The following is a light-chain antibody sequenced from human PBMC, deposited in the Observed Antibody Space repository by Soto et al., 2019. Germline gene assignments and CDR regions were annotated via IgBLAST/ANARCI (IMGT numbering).Light chain of an antibody. CDR3: QKYNSYSWT. CDR1: QSISSW. J-gene: IGKJ1*01. Sequence: DIQMTQSPSTLSASVVDRVTITCRASQSISSWLAWYQQKPGKAPKLLIYDASSLESGVPSRFSGSGSGTEFTLTISSLQPDDFATYYCQKYNSYSWTCGKGHKGDIK. V-gene: IGKV1-5*01. CDR2: DAS.